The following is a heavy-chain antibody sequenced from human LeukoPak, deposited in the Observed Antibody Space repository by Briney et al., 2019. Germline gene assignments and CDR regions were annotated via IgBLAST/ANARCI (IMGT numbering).Heavy chain of an antibody. CDR2: ISGSGGDT. D-gene: IGHD2-15*01. CDR3: AKKYSGLQPFDS. V-gene: IGHV3-23*01. Sequence: QPGGSLRLSCAASGFSFSSNPMSWVRQAPGKGLEGVAGISGSGGDTSYADSVKGRFTISRDNSKNTLYLQMNSLRADDTAVYYCAKKYSGLQPFDSWGQGTLVTVSS. J-gene: IGHJ4*02. CDR1: GFSFSSNP.